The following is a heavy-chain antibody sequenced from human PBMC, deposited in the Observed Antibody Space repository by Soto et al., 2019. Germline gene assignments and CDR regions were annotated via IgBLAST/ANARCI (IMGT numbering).Heavy chain of an antibody. V-gene: IGHV3-33*05. J-gene: IGHJ4*02. Sequence: QVQLVESGGGVVQPGTSLRLSCVGSGFTFRSYVILWVRQAPGKGLEWVALTSYDGSNNFYGDSVKGRFTISRDNSRNTVELQMDSLRLEDTALYYCARWGTTGGLDVWGQGTLVSVSS. CDR2: TSYDGSNN. D-gene: IGHD3-16*01. CDR1: GFTFRSYV. CDR3: ARWGTTGGLDV.